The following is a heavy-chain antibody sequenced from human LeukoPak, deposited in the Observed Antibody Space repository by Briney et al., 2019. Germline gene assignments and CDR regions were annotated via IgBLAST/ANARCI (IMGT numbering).Heavy chain of an antibody. Sequence: PGGSLRLSCAASGFTVSSNYMNWVRRAPGKGLEWVSVLYSGGSTYYADSVKGRFTISRDNAKNTLYLQMNSLRAEDTAVYYCARGYYYYGMDVWGQGTTVTVSS. CDR2: LYSGGST. CDR3: ARGYYYYGMDV. V-gene: IGHV3-53*01. J-gene: IGHJ6*02. CDR1: GFTVSSNY.